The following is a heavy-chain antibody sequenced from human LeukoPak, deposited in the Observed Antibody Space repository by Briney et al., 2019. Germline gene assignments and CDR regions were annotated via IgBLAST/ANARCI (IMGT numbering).Heavy chain of an antibody. CDR2: ISGRGSTV. D-gene: IGHD6-19*01. CDR1: GFTFSDFS. CDR3: ARSSGWWSLDY. Sequence: GGSLRLSCAASGFTFSDFSINWVRQAPGRGLERVSYISGRGSTVVYADSVKGRFTISRDNAKNSVFLQMNSLRAEDTAVYYCARSSGWWSLDYWGQGTLVTVSS. V-gene: IGHV3-48*04. J-gene: IGHJ4*02.